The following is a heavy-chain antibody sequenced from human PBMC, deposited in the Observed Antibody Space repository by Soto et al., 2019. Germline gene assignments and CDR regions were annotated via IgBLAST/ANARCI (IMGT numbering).Heavy chain of an antibody. V-gene: IGHV4-31*03. J-gene: IGHJ5*02. CDR1: GDSINSGGYH. Sequence: SETLSLTCTVSGDSINSGGYHWTWIRQHPGKGLEWIGYIYYSGSTYYNPSLKSRVTMSIDTSKNQFSLRLRSETAADTAVYYCARDRNGNYFDPWGQGTQVTVSS. CDR3: ARDRNGNYFDP. D-gene: IGHD4-4*01. CDR2: IYYSGST.